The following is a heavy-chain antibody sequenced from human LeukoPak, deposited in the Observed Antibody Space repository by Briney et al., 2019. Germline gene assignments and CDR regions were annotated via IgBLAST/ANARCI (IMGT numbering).Heavy chain of an antibody. CDR2: ISGSGGST. CDR3: ARIVVVPAASHGMDV. CDR1: GFTFSSYA. J-gene: IGHJ6*02. D-gene: IGHD2-2*01. Sequence: GGSLRLSCAASGFTFSSYAMSWVRQAPGKGLEWVSAISGSGGSTYYADSVKGRFTISRGNSKNTLYLQMNSLRAEDTAVYYCARIVVVPAASHGMDVWGQGTTVTVSS. V-gene: IGHV3-23*01.